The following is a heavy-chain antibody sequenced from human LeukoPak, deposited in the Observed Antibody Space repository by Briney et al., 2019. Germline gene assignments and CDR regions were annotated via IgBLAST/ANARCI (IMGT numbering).Heavy chain of an antibody. CDR1: GFTFSTYA. Sequence: QTGGSLRLSCAASGFTFSTYAMHWVRHAPGKGLEYISTISSDGETTYYANSVKGRFTISRDNSKNTLYLQMGSLRGDDMAVYYCGTSEAFWGQGTLVTVSS. V-gene: IGHV3-64*01. CDR3: GTSEAF. J-gene: IGHJ4*02. CDR2: ISSDGETT.